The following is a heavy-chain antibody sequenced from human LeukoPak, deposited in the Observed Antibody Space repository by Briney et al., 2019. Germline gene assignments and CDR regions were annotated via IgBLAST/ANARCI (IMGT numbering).Heavy chain of an antibody. J-gene: IGHJ6*02. CDR3: TRYSRAGLEGPYYSGMDV. V-gene: IGHV2-70*11. CDR1: GFSLSTTGMC. Sequence: FGPALVKPTQTLTLTCTFSGFSLSTTGMCVSWIRHPPGKALEWLARIDWDDDKYYSTSLKTRLTISKDTSKNQVVLTMPNMGPVDTATYYCTRYSRAGLEGPYYSGMDVWGQGTTVTVSS. D-gene: IGHD6-13*01. CDR2: IDWDDDK.